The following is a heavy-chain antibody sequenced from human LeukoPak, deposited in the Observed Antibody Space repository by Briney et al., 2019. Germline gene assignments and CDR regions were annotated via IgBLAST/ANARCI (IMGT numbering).Heavy chain of an antibody. CDR2: ISGSGGST. CDR1: GFTFSSYG. CDR3: AKSSKKGGDSSGYYPLDAFDI. Sequence: GGSLRLSCAASGFTFSSYGMSWVRQAPGKGLEWVSAISGSGGSTYYADSVKGRFTISRDNSKNTLYLQMNSLRAEDTVVYYCAKSSKKGGDSSGYYPLDAFDIWGQGTMVTVSS. V-gene: IGHV3-23*01. J-gene: IGHJ3*02. D-gene: IGHD3-22*01.